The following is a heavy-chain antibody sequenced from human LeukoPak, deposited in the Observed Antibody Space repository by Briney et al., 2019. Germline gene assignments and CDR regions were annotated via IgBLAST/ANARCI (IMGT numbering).Heavy chain of an antibody. D-gene: IGHD1-26*01. CDR1: GGSFSGYY. Sequence: SETLSLTCAVYGGSFSGYYWSWIRQPPGKGLEWIGEINHSGSTNYNPSLMSRVTMSVDTSKNQFSLKLSSVTAADTAVYYCARQGAWYFDLWGRGTLVTASS. CDR2: INHSGST. CDR3: ARQGAWYFDL. J-gene: IGHJ2*01. V-gene: IGHV4-34*01.